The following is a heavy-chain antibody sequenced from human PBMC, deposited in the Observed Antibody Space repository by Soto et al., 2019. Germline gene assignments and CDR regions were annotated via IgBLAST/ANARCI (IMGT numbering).Heavy chain of an antibody. V-gene: IGHV5-51*01. CDR1: GYSFTSYW. CDR3: ARPSNIVVVPAAIYGGLDI. CDR2: IYPGDSDT. J-gene: IGHJ3*02. Sequence: GESLKISCKGSGYSFTSYWIGWVRQMPGKGLERMGIIYPGDSDTRYSPSFQGQVTISADKSISTAYLQWSSLKASDTAMYYCARPSNIVVVPAAIYGGLDIWGQGTMVTVSS. D-gene: IGHD2-2*01.